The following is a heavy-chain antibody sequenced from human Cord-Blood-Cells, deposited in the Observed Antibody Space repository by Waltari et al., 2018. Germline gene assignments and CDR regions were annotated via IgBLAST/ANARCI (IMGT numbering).Heavy chain of an antibody. V-gene: IGHV4-31*03. Sequence: QVQLQESGPGLVKPSQTLYLTCTVSGGSISSGGYSWSWIRQHPGKGLEWIGYIYYSGSTYYNPSLKSRVTISVDTSKNQFSLKLSSVTAADTAVYYCAGLIRGFLKLGRDVWGQGTTVTVSS. D-gene: IGHD7-27*01. CDR3: AGLIRGFLKLGRDV. CDR1: GGSISSGGYS. CDR2: IYYSGST. J-gene: IGHJ6*02.